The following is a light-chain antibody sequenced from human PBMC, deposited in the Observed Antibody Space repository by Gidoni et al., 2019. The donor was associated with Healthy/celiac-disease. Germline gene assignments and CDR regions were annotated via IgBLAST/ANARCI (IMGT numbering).Light chain of an antibody. CDR3: QQYGSPLT. CDR1: QSVSSSY. Sequence: EIVLTQSPGTLSLSPGERATLSCRASQSVSSSYLAWYQQKPGQAPRLLIYGASSRATGIPDRFSGSGSGTVFTLTISRLEPEDFAVYYCQQYGSPLTFGGXTKVEIK. V-gene: IGKV3-20*01. CDR2: GAS. J-gene: IGKJ4*01.